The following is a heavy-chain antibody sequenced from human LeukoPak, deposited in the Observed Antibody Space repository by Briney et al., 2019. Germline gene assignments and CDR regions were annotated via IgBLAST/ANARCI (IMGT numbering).Heavy chain of an antibody. D-gene: IGHD6-19*01. CDR3: AREIRKGQWPVFALNY. J-gene: IGHJ4*02. CDR1: GYTFTGYY. V-gene: IGHV1-2*02. CDR2: INPNSGGT. Sequence: GASVKVSCKASGYTFTGYYMHWVRQAPGQGLEWMGWINPNSGGTNYAQKFQGRVAMTRDTSISTAYMELSRLISADTAVYYCAREIRKGQWPVFALNYWGQGTLVTVSS.